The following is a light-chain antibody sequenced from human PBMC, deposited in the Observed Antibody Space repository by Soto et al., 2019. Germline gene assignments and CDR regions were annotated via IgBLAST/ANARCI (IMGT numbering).Light chain of an antibody. J-gene: IGKJ1*01. CDR2: GAS. Sequence: EIVMTQSPATLSVSPGERATLSCRASQSVSSNLAWYQQKPGQPPRLLIYGASTRATGIPARFSGSGSGTEFTHTSSSPQSEAFAVYYCQQYNNWPRGAFGQGTKVEIK. CDR3: QQYNNWPRGA. V-gene: IGKV3-15*01. CDR1: QSVSSN.